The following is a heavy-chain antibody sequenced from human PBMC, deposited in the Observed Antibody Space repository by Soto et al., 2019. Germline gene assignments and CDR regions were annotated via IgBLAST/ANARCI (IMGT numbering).Heavy chain of an antibody. D-gene: IGHD6-6*01. CDR2: INAGNGNT. J-gene: IGHJ6*02. CDR3: ARDTTPLPYSSSHYGMDV. V-gene: IGHV1-3*01. Sequence: ASVKVSCKASGYTFTSYAMHWVRQAPGQRLEWMGWINAGNGNTKYSQKFQGRVTITRDTSASTAYMELSSLRSEDTAVYYCARDTTPLPYSSSHYGMDVWGQGTTVTVSS. CDR1: GYTFTSYA.